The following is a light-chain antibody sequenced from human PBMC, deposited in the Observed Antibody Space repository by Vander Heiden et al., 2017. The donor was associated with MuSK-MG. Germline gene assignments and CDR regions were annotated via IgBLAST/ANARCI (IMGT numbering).Light chain of an antibody. CDR1: SSDVGAYNY. CDR3: SSYTSTYTLV. V-gene: IGLV2-14*03. J-gene: IGLJ2*01. Sequence: QSALTQPAYVSGSPGPSITISCTGTSSDVGAYNYVSWYQQHPGKAPKLMIYDVSDRPSGVSNRFSGSKSGNTASLTISGLQAEDEADYYCSSYTSTYTLVFGGGTKLTVL. CDR2: DVS.